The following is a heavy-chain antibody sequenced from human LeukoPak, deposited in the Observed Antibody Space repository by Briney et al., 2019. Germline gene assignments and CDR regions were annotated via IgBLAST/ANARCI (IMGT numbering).Heavy chain of an antibody. CDR3: AKGRIGVTGTAARTSFFDS. CDR1: GFTFSSYA. J-gene: IGHJ4*02. D-gene: IGHD1-20*01. CDR2: ISGSGGST. V-gene: IGHV3-23*01. Sequence: GGSLRLSCAASGFTFSSYAMSWVRQAPGKGLEWVSAISGSGGSTYYADSVKGRFTISRDNSKNTLYLQMNSLRAEDTAVYYCAKGRIGVTGTAARTSFFDSWGQGTLVTVSS.